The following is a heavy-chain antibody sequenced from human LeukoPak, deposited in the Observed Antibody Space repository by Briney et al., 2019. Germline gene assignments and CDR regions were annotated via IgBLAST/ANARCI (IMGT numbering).Heavy chain of an antibody. CDR1: GGSISNYY. Sequence: PSETLSLTCTVSGGSISNYYWSWIRQPAGKGLEWIGRIYTSGSTNYNPSLQSRVTISADTSKNQFSLMLSSVTAADTAVYYCTRDRGQWLVDYWGQGTLVTVSS. D-gene: IGHD6-19*01. V-gene: IGHV4-4*07. CDR3: TRDRGQWLVDY. CDR2: IYTSGST. J-gene: IGHJ4*02.